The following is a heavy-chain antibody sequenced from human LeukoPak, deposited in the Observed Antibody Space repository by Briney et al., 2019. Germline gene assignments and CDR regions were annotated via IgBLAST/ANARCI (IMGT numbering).Heavy chain of an antibody. J-gene: IGHJ6*03. V-gene: IGHV1-18*01. CDR1: GYTFTSYG. CDR3: AKDRLRGSSRYYDSSGYLFYMDV. CDR2: ISAYNGNT. Sequence: ASVKVSCKASGYTFTSYGISWVRQAPGQGLEWMGWISAYNGNTNYAQKLQGRVTMTTDTSTSTAYMELRSLRSDDTAVYYCAKDRLRGSSRYYDSSGYLFYMDVWGKGTTVTVSS. D-gene: IGHD3-22*01.